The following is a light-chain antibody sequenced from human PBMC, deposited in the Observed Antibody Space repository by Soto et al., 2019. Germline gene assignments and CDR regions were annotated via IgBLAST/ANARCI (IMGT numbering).Light chain of an antibody. V-gene: IGKV1-39*01. CDR2: AAS. J-gene: IGKJ1*01. CDR1: QSISTY. CDR3: QQGYRPPRT. Sequence: DIQMTQSPSFLSASVGDRVSISCRANQSISTYLNWYQHKPGKAPKFLIHAASSLQSRVPSRFSGSGSWTEFTLTISSLQPEDFATYYCQQGYRPPRTFGQGTKVDIK.